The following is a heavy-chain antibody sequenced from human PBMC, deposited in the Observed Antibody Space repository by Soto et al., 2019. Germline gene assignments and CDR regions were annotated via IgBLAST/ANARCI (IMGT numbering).Heavy chain of an antibody. D-gene: IGHD6-19*01. J-gene: IGHJ3*01. V-gene: IGHV3-33*03. CDR2: IWYDGSYT. CDR3: AKGRIAVAAGAFYS. CDR1: GFPFDRYA. Sequence: QVHLAESGGGVVQPGTSLRLSCAASGFPFDRYAIHWVRQAPGKGLEWVAAIWYDGSYTYYGESVKGRFLISRDNSKNTVFLEMNSLRAEDSAVYFCAKGRIAVAAGAFYSWGPGTRVIVSS.